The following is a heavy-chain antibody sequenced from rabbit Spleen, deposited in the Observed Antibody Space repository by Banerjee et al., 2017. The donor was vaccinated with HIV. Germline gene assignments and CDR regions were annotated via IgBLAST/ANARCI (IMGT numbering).Heavy chain of an antibody. Sequence: QSLEESGGDLVKPEGSLTLTCTASGFSLSSSYYMCWVRQAPGKGLECIACIYADRSGSTYYANWAKGRFTISKTSSTTVTLQMTSLTAADTATYFCARDSSSSFSSYGMDLWGPGTLVTVS. CDR2: IYADRSGST. D-gene: IGHD1-1*01. CDR3: ARDSSSSFSSYGMDL. J-gene: IGHJ6*01. V-gene: IGHV1S40*01. CDR1: GFSLSSSYY.